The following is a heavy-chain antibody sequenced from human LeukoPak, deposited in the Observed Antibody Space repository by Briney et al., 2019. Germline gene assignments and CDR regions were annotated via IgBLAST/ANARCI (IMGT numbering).Heavy chain of an antibody. CDR1: GFTVSSNY. D-gene: IGHD3-10*01. CDR2: IYSGGST. Sequence: GGSLRLSCAASGFTVSSNYMSWVRQAPGKGLEWVSVIYSGGSTYYADSVKGRFTISRDNSKNTLYLQMNSLRAEDTAVYYCAREHVLLWFGELLADAFDIWGQGTMVTVSS. CDR3: AREHVLLWFGELLADAFDI. V-gene: IGHV3-66*01. J-gene: IGHJ3*02.